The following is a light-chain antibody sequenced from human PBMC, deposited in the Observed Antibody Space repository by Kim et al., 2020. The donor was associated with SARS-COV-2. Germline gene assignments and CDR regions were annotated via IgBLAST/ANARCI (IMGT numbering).Light chain of an antibody. Sequence: QSALTQPASVSGSPGQSITISCTGTSSDVGGYNYVSWYQQHAGKAPKLMIYDVSNRPSGVSNRFSGSKSVNTASLTISGLQAEDEAEYYCSSYTSSSSLGVFGTGTNVSVL. CDR1: SSDVGGYNY. J-gene: IGLJ1*01. V-gene: IGLV2-14*03. CDR2: DVS. CDR3: SSYTSSSSLGV.